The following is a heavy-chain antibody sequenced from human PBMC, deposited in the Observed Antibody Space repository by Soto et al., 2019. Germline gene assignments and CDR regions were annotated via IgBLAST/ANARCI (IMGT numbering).Heavy chain of an antibody. CDR2: ISSSSSYT. J-gene: IGHJ3*02. V-gene: IGHV3-11*05. D-gene: IGHD4-17*01. CDR3: AREDYGDYLSAFDI. CDR1: GFTFSDYY. Sequence: QVQLVESGGGLVKPGGSLRLSCAASGFTFSDYYMSWIRQAPGKGLEWVSYISSSSSYTNYADSVKGRFTISRDNAKNSLYLQMNSLRAEDTAVYYCAREDYGDYLSAFDIWGQGTMVTVSS.